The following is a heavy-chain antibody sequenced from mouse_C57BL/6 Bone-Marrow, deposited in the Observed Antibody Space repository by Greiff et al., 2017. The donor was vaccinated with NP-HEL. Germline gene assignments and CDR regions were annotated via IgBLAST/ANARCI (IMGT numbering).Heavy chain of an antibody. Sequence: EVQGVESGGGLVQPGGSMKLSCAASGFTFSDAWMDWVRQSPEKGLEWVAEIRNKANNHATYYAESVKGRFTISRDDSKSSVYLQMNSLRAEDTGIYYCTRRNDGYYGYWGQGTTLTVSS. CDR1: GFTFSDAW. J-gene: IGHJ2*01. CDR3: TRRNDGYYGY. CDR2: IRNKANNHAT. D-gene: IGHD2-3*01. V-gene: IGHV6-6*01.